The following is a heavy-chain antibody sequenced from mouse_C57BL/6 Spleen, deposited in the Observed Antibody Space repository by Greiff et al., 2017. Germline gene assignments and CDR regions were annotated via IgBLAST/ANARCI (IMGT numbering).Heavy chain of an antibody. Sequence: VQLQQPGAELVMPGASVKLSCKASGYTFTSYWMHWVKQRPGQGLEWIGEIDPSDSYTNYNQKFKGKSTLTVDKSSSTAYMQLSSLTSEDSAVYYCARKGYGSSVYFDYWGQGTTLTVSS. CDR3: ARKGYGSSVYFDY. CDR2: IDPSDSYT. J-gene: IGHJ2*01. CDR1: GYTFTSYW. V-gene: IGHV1-69*01. D-gene: IGHD1-1*01.